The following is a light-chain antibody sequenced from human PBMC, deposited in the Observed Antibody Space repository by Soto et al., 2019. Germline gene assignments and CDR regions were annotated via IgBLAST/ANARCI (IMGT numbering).Light chain of an antibody. CDR2: GDS. Sequence: EIVLTQSPGTLSLSPGERATLSCRASQSVSSSYLAWYQQKPGQAPRLLIYGDSSRATGIPDRFSGSGSGTDFTLTISRLEPEDFAVYYCQQYDISPWTFGQGTKVEIK. CDR1: QSVSSSY. J-gene: IGKJ1*01. V-gene: IGKV3-20*01. CDR3: QQYDISPWT.